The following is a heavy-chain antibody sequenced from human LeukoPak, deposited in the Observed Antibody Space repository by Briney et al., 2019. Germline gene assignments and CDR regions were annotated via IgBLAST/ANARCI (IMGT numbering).Heavy chain of an antibody. CDR2: ISCNGGNI. Sequence: GGSLRLSCAASGFTFGDYAMHWVRQGPGKGLEWVSGISCNGGNIGYADSVKGRFTISRANAKNYLYLQMNRLRAEDTALYYCAKSSCSSTNCYISADWGQGTLGTVSS. D-gene: IGHD2-2*02. V-gene: IGHV3-9*01. CDR1: GFTFGDYA. J-gene: IGHJ1*01. CDR3: AKSSCSSTNCYISAD.